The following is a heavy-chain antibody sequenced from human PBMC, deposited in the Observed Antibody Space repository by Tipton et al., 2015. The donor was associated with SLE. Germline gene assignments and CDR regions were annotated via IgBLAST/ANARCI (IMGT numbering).Heavy chain of an antibody. Sequence: TLSLTCIVSGDSIRSGNNNWGWIRQPPGKGLEWIASMHYTGRIYYNLSLKSRVTISIDSSNNQFSLRLGSVTAADTAVYFCARETTHTSNWRFDFWGPGTLGTVSS. V-gene: IGHV4-39*07. D-gene: IGHD6-13*01. CDR1: GDSIRSGNNN. CDR3: ARETTHTSNWRFDF. J-gene: IGHJ4*02. CDR2: MHYTGRI.